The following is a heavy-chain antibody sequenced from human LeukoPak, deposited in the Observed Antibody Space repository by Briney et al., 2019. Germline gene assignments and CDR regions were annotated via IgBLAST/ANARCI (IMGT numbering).Heavy chain of an antibody. J-gene: IGHJ4*02. Sequence: GGSLRLSCAASGFTFSSYSMNWVRQAPGKGLEWVSSTSSSSSYIYYADSAKGRFTISRDNAKNSLYLQMNSLRAEDTAVYYCARGTVYATTVTTSDYWGQGTLVTVSS. V-gene: IGHV3-21*01. CDR1: GFTFSSYS. CDR3: ARGTVYATTVTTSDY. D-gene: IGHD4-17*01. CDR2: TSSSSSYI.